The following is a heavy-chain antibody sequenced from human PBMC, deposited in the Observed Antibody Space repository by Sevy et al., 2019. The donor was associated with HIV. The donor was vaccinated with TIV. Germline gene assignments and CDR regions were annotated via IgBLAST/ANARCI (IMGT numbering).Heavy chain of an antibody. CDR1: GFIFSSYE. Sequence: GGSLRLSCAASGFIFSSYEMNWVRQAPGKGLEWISYISNSGSALYYSDSVKGRFTISRDNAKNSLYLQMNSLRAEDTAVYYCARDLPPSSTTVAHFDNWGQGTLVTVSS. D-gene: IGHD4-4*01. V-gene: IGHV3-48*03. CDR3: ARDLPPSSTTVAHFDN. J-gene: IGHJ4*01. CDR2: ISNSGSAL.